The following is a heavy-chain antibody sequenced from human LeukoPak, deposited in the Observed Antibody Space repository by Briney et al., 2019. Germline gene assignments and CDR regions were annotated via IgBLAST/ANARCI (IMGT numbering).Heavy chain of an antibody. CDR3: ARESYGSRSYDYYYYYMDV. CDR1: GFTFSSFA. J-gene: IGHJ6*03. D-gene: IGHD3-10*01. V-gene: IGHV3-23*01. CDR2: FSGSGGST. Sequence: GGSLRLSCAASGFTFSSFAMSWVRQAPGKGLEWVSTFSGSGGSTYYADSVKGRFSISRDNSKNTLYLQMNSLRAEDTAVYYCARESYGSRSYDYYYYYMDVWGKGTTVTVSS.